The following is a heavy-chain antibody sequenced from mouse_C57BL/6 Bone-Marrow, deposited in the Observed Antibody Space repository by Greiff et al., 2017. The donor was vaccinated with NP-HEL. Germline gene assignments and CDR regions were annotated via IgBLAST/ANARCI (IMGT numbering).Heavy chain of an antibody. CDR3: AIDGYYVAY. V-gene: IGHV1-74*01. Sequence: QVHVKQPGAELVKPGASVKVSCKASGYTFTSYWMHWVKQRPGQGLEWIGRIHPSDSDTNYNQKFKGKATLTVDKSSSTAYMQLSSLTSEDSAVYYCAIDGYYVAYWGQGTLVTVSA. CDR1: GYTFTSYW. D-gene: IGHD2-3*01. J-gene: IGHJ3*01. CDR2: IHPSDSDT.